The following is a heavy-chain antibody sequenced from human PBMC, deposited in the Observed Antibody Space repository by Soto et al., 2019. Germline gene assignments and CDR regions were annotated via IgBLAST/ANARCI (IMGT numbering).Heavy chain of an antibody. V-gene: IGHV4-34*01. D-gene: IGHD3-3*01. Sequence: PSETLSLTCAVYGGSFSGYYWNWIRQPPGKGLEWIGEINHSGSTNYNPSLKSRVTISVDTSKNQFSLKLSSVTAADTAVYYCASDEYSYDFWRGLSRRVRNAFDIWAQGTMVTVSS. CDR1: GGSFSGYY. CDR2: INHSGST. J-gene: IGHJ3*02. CDR3: ASDEYSYDFWRGLSRRVRNAFDI.